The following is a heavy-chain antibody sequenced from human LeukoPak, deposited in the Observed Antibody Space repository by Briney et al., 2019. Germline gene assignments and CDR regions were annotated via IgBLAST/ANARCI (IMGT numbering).Heavy chain of an antibody. CDR3: ARGGGIAAAVVGGVTRPNWYFDL. Sequence: SVKVSCKASGGTFSSYAISWVRQAPGQGLEWMGGIIPIFGTANYAQKFQGRVTITADESTSTAYMELSSLRSEDTAVYYCARGGGIAAAVVGGVTRPNWYFDLWGRGTLVTVSS. CDR1: GGTFSSYA. D-gene: IGHD6-13*01. J-gene: IGHJ2*01. V-gene: IGHV1-69*13. CDR2: IIPIFGTA.